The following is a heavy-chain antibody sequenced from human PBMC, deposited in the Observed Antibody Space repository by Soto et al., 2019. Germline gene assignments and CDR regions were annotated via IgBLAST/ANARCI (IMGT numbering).Heavy chain of an antibody. CDR2: IWYDGSNK. CDR3: ASGRITGTPDAFDI. V-gene: IGHV3-33*01. Sequence: GGSLRLSCAASGFTFSSYGMHWVRQAPGKGLEWVAVIWYDGSNKYYADSVKGRFTISRDNSKNTLYLQMNSLRAEDTAVYYCASGRITGTPDAFDIWGQGTMVTV. CDR1: GFTFSSYG. D-gene: IGHD1-20*01. J-gene: IGHJ3*02.